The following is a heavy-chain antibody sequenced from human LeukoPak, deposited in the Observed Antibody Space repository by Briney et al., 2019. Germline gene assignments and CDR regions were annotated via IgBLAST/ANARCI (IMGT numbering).Heavy chain of an antibody. CDR1: GFTFSDYY. J-gene: IGHJ5*02. Sequence: GGSLRLSCAASGFTFSDYYMSWIRQAPGKGLEWVAYISSSGSTIYHADSVKGRFTISRDNAKNSLYLQMNSLRAEDTAVYYCARIRRGEFNWFAPWGQGTLVTGPS. V-gene: IGHV3-11*01. CDR3: ARIRRGEFNWFAP. CDR2: ISSSGSTI. D-gene: IGHD3-10*01.